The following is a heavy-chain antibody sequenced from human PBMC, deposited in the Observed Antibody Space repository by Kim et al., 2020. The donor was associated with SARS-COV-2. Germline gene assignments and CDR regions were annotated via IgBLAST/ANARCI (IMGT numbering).Heavy chain of an antibody. Sequence: GESLKISCTGSGYTFSTHWIAWVRQMPGRGLEWMGLVYPGDSETRYSPSFQGQVTISADKSINTAYLQWTSLKASDTAMYYCARWRAGDYGMDVCGQGTTVIVS. CDR1: GYTFSTHW. D-gene: IGHD3-3*01. CDR3: ARWRAGDYGMDV. CDR2: VYPGDSET. J-gene: IGHJ6*02. V-gene: IGHV5-51*01.